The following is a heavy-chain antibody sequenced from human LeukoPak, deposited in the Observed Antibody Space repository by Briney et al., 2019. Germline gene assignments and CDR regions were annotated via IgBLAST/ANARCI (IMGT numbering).Heavy chain of an antibody. V-gene: IGHV3-7*01. CDR2: IKQDGSEK. CDR1: GFTFSSYW. CDR3: ARDRYYGSGSRWFDP. D-gene: IGHD3-10*01. J-gene: IGHJ5*02. Sequence: GGSLRLSCAASGFTFSSYWMSWVRQAPGKGLEWVANIKQDGSEKYYVDSVKGRFTISRDNAKNSLYLQMNSLGAEDTAVYYCARDRYYGSGSRWFDPWGQGTLVTVSS.